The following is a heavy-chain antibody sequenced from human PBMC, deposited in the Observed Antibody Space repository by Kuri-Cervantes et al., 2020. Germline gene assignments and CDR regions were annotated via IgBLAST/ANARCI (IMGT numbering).Heavy chain of an antibody. J-gene: IGHJ4*02. CDR2: IYHSGST. D-gene: IGHD2-2*01. CDR3: ARGPGLGYCSSTSCSAYYFDY. Sequence: SQTLSLTCAVSGGSISSGGYSWSWIRQPPGKGLEWIGYIYHSGSTYYNPSLKSRVTISVDRSKNQFSLKLSSVTAADTAVYYCARGPGLGYCSSTSCSAYYFDYWGQGTLVTVSS. CDR1: GGSISSGGYS. V-gene: IGHV4-30-2*01.